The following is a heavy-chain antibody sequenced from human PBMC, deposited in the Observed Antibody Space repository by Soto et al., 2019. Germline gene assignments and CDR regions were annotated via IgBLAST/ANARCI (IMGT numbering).Heavy chain of an antibody. Sequence: PGGSLRLSCAASGFDVSNTEMSWVRQAPGEGLEWVSVIYSGGYTNYADSVKGRFIVSRDSPKNTLYLQMDSLRAEDTAVYYCAREAIIVIAAPEYYFDYWGQGTLVTVSS. CDR2: IYSGGYT. J-gene: IGHJ4*02. V-gene: IGHV3-66*01. CDR3: AREAIIVIAAPEYYFDY. D-gene: IGHD3-22*01. CDR1: GFDVSNTE.